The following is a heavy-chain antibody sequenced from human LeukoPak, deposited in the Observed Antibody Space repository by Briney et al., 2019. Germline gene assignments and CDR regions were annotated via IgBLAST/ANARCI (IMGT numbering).Heavy chain of an antibody. Sequence: PGRPLRLSCAASGFTFSSYGMHWVRQAPGKGLEWVAVIWYDGSNKYYADSVKGRFTISRDNSKNTLYLQMNSLRAEDTAVYYCAREGRYYDFWSGYSYSWFDPWGQGTLVTVSS. J-gene: IGHJ5*02. CDR3: AREGRYYDFWSGYSYSWFDP. D-gene: IGHD3-3*01. CDR1: GFTFSSYG. V-gene: IGHV3-33*01. CDR2: IWYDGSNK.